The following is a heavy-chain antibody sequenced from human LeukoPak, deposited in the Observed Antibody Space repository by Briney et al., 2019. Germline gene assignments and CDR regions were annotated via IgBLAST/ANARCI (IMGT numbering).Heavy chain of an antibody. J-gene: IGHJ4*02. V-gene: IGHV1-69*13. CDR1: GYTFSSYA. D-gene: IGHD3-10*01. CDR3: ARGVDGSGSSGY. CDR2: IIPIFGTA. Sequence: SVKVSCKASGYTFSSYAISWVRQAPGQGLEWMGGIIPIFGTANYAQKFQGRVTITADESTSTAYMELSSLRSEDTAVYYCARGVDGSGSSGYWGQGTLVTVSS.